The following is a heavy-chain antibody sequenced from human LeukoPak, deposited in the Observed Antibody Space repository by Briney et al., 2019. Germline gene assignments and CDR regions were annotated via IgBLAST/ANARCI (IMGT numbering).Heavy chain of an antibody. CDR2: IQYDGSSK. D-gene: IGHD2-21*01. V-gene: IGHV3-30*02. CDR3: AREVSAQAIHGFDP. CDR1: GFTFSSYG. Sequence: PGGTLRLSCAASGFTFSSYGMSWVRQAPGKGLEWLAFIQYDGSSKYYADSVKGRFTVSRDNSKNTLWLQMNILRVEDTAVYYCAREVSAQAIHGFDPWGQGTLVTVSS. J-gene: IGHJ5*02.